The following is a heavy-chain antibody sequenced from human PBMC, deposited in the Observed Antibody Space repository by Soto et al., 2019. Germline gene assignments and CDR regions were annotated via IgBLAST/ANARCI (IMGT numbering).Heavy chain of an antibody. Sequence: GGSLRLSCAASGFTFSSYGMHWVRQAPGKGLEWVAVISYDGSNKYYADSVKGRFTISRDNSKNTLYLQMNSLRAEDTAVYYCAKGGVTGYYMDVWGKGTTVTVSS. D-gene: IGHD3-16*01. CDR1: GFTFSSYG. J-gene: IGHJ6*03. CDR2: ISYDGSNK. CDR3: AKGGVTGYYMDV. V-gene: IGHV3-30*18.